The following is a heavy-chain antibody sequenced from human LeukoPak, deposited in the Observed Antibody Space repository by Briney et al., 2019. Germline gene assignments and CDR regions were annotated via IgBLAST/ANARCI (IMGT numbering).Heavy chain of an antibody. V-gene: IGHV4-30-2*01. CDR2: IYHSGST. J-gene: IGHJ5*02. D-gene: IGHD6-6*01. CDR1: GGSISSGGYS. Sequence: SETLSLTCAVSGGSISSGGYSWSWIRQPPGKGLEWIGYIYHSGSTYYNPSLKSRVTISVDRSKNQFSLKLSSVTAADTAVYYCARADSSSSHWFDPWGQETLVTVSS. CDR3: ARADSSSSHWFDP.